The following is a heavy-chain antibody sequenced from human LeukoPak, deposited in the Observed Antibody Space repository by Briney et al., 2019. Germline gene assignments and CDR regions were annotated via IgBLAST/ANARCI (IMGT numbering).Heavy chain of an antibody. CDR1: GFTFSSYA. D-gene: IGHD1-7*01. V-gene: IGHV3-30-3*01. Sequence: GGSLRLSCAAPGFTFSSYAMHWVRQAPGKGLEWVAVISYDGSNKYYADSVKGRFTISRDNSKNTLYLQMNSLRAEDTAVYYCARDKVGGLELPPTYYFDYWGQGTLATVSS. CDR3: ARDKVGGLELPPTYYFDY. J-gene: IGHJ4*02. CDR2: ISYDGSNK.